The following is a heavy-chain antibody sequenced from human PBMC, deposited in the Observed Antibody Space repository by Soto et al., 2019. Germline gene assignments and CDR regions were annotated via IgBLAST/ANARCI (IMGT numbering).Heavy chain of an antibody. J-gene: IGHJ6*02. V-gene: IGHV1-18*01. CDR1: GYTFTSYG. D-gene: IGHD1-7*01. CDR2: ISAYNGNT. Sequence: VSVTVSCQASGYTFTSYGISLVRQAPGQGLEWMGWISAYNGNTNYAQKLQGRVTMTTDTSTSTAYMELRSLRSDDTAVYYCARASNWNYEYYYYGMDVWGQGTTVTVSS. CDR3: ARASNWNYEYYYYGMDV.